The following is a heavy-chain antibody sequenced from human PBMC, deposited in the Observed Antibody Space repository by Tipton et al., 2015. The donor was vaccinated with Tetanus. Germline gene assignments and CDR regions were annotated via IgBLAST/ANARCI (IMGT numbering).Heavy chain of an antibody. CDR1: GFTFSSYS. D-gene: IGHD2-2*01. V-gene: IGHV3-48*02. Sequence: SLRLSCAASGFTFSSYSMNWVRQAPGKRLEWVSYISRNSITKKYADSVEGRFTVSRDNAKNSLYLQMNSLRDEDTAVYYCARENQLRNPNNYYGMAVWGQGTPVTVSP. CDR2: ISRNSITK. J-gene: IGHJ6*01. CDR3: ARENQLRNPNNYYGMAV.